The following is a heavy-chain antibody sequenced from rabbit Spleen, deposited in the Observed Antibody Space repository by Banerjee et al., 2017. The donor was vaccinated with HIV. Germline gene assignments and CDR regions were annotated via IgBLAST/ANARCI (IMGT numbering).Heavy chain of an antibody. CDR2: IRTDSGAI. CDR1: GFSFNSKT. Sequence: QEQLEESGGDLVQPGASLTLTCTASGFSFNSKTMCWVRQAPGKGLEWIACIRTDSGAIYSASWAKGRFTISKTSSTTVTLQVTSLTVADTATYFCATGNINGGDGLNLWGQGTLVTVS. D-gene: IGHD2-1*01. CDR3: ATGNINGGDGLNL. J-gene: IGHJ4*01. V-gene: IGHV1S45*01.